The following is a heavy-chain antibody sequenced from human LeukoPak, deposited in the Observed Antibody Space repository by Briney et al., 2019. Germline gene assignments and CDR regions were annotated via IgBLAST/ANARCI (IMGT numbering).Heavy chain of an antibody. CDR2: IYPGDSDT. CDR1: GYSFTSYW. V-gene: IGHV5-51*01. CDR3: ARHGRLAWSGSETY. Sequence: GESLKISCKGSGYSFTSYWIGWVRQLPGKGLERMGIIYPGDSDTRYSPSFQGQVTISADRSISTAYLQWSSLKASDTAMYYCARHGRLAWSGSETYWGQGTLVTVSS. J-gene: IGHJ4*02. D-gene: IGHD3-3*01.